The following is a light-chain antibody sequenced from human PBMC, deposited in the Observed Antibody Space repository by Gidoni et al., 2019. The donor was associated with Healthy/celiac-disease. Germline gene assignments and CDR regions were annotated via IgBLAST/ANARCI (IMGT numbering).Light chain of an antibody. CDR3: SAWDDSLSGYV. Sequence: QSVLTQPPSAPGTPGQRVTISCSGSSSNIGSNYVYWYQQLPGTAPKLLIYRINQRPSGVPDRCSGSKSGTSASLAISGLRSEDEADYYCSAWDDSLSGYVFGTGTKVTVL. V-gene: IGLV1-47*01. CDR1: SSNIGSNY. J-gene: IGLJ1*01. CDR2: RIN.